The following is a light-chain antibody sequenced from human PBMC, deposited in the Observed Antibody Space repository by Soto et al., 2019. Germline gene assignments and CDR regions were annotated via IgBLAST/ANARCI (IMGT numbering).Light chain of an antibody. CDR1: QDISNY. CDR2: DAS. V-gene: IGKV1-33*01. CDR3: QQYDNLPPLT. Sequence: DIQMTQSPSSLSASVGDRVTITCQASQDISNYLNWYQQKPGKAPKLLIYDASNLETGVPSRFSGSGSGTHFTFTISSLQPEDIATYYCQQYDNLPPLTFGGGTKGEIK. J-gene: IGKJ4*01.